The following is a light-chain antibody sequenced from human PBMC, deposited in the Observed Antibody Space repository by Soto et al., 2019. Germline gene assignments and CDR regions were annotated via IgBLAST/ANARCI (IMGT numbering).Light chain of an antibody. V-gene: IGKV1-5*01. J-gene: IGKJ2*01. CDR1: QSISDW. Sequence: DIQLTQSPSTLAASVGDRVTITCRASQSISDWLAWYQQKPGKAPELLISDASTLTPGVPSRFSGSGSGTEFTLTISSLQPDDFATYYCQQYNSYPYTFGKGTKVDIK. CDR2: DAS. CDR3: QQYNSYPYT.